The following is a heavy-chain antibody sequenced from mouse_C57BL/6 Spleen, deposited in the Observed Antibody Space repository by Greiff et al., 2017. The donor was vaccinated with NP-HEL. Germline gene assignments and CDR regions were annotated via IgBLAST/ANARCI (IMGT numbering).Heavy chain of an antibody. Sequence: EVQLVESGGGLVQPGGSLSLSCAASGFTFTDYYMSWVRQPPGKALEWLGFIRNKANGYTTEYSASVKGRFTISRENYQSILYLQMNALRAEDSATYYCARRDYGSREYFDVWGTGTTVTVSS. CDR1: GFTFTDYY. D-gene: IGHD1-1*01. V-gene: IGHV7-3*01. CDR2: IRNKANGYTT. J-gene: IGHJ1*03. CDR3: ARRDYGSREYFDV.